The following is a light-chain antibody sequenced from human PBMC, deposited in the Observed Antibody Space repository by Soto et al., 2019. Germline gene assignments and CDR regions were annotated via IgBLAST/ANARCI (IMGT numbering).Light chain of an antibody. CDR1: ESVSSSY. V-gene: IGKV3-20*01. Sequence: EIVLTQSPGTLSLSARERATLSCGASESVSSSYLAWYQQKPGQAPRLLIFGASSRATGTPDRFSGSGSGTDFTLTISRLEPEDFAVYYCQQYGSSPPWTFGQGTKVDIK. CDR3: QQYGSSPPWT. J-gene: IGKJ1*01. CDR2: GAS.